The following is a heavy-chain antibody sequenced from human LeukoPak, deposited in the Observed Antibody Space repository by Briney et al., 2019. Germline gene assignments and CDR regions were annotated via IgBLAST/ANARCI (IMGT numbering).Heavy chain of an antibody. CDR2: IYPSDSDT. CDR1: GYRFTTYW. Sequence: GESLKISCKGSGYRFTTYWIGWVRQMPGKGLEWMGIIYPSDSDTRYSPSFQGQATISADESISTAYLQWNSLKASDTAMYYCARLYGDADYWGQGTLVTVSS. D-gene: IGHD4-17*01. V-gene: IGHV5-51*01. J-gene: IGHJ4*02. CDR3: ARLYGDADY.